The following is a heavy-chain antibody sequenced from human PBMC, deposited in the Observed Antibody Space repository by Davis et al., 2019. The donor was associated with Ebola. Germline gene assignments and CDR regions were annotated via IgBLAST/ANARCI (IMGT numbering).Heavy chain of an antibody. CDR2: INHSGST. CDR1: GGSFSGYY. D-gene: IGHD3-10*01. CDR3: ARGPLYYYGSGSYYFY. Sequence: SETLSLTCAVYGGSFSGYYWSWIRQPPGKELEWIGEINHSGSTNYNPSLKSRVTISVDTSKNQFSLKLSSVTAADTAVYYCARGPLYYYGSGSYYFYWGQGTLVTVSS. V-gene: IGHV4-34*01. J-gene: IGHJ4*02.